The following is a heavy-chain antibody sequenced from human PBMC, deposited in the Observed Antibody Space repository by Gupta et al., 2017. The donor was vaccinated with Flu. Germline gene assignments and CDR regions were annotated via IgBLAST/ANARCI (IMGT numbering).Heavy chain of an antibody. CDR1: GFSLSTSGVG. V-gene: IGHV2-5*02. CDR2: IYCDDDK. CDR3: AHLFQLELPLR. J-gene: IGHJ3*01. D-gene: IGHD1-1*01. Sequence: QITLKESGPTLVKPTQTLTLTCHFSGFSLSTSGVGVGWIRQPPGKALEWIALIYCDDDKRYSPSLKSRLTITKDTSKNQVVLTMTNMDPVDTATYYCAHLFQLELPLRWGQGTMVTVSS.